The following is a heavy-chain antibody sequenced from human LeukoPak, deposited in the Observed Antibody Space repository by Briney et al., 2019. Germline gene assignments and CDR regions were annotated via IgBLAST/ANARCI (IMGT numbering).Heavy chain of an antibody. Sequence: GASVKVSCKASGGTFSSYAISWVRQAPGQGLEWMGGIIPIFDTAIYAQKFQGRVTITADESTSTAYMDLSSLRSEDTAVYYCARGDITMVRGVIIRYYYYGMDVWGQGTTVTVSS. D-gene: IGHD3-10*01. V-gene: IGHV1-69*01. CDR1: GGTFSSYA. J-gene: IGHJ6*02. CDR2: IIPIFDTA. CDR3: ARGDITMVRGVIIRYYYYGMDV.